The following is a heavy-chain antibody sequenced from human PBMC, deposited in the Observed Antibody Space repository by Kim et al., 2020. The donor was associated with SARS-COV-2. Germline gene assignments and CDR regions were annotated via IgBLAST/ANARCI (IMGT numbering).Heavy chain of an antibody. Sequence: GGSLRLSCAASGFTFSSYSMNWVRQAPGKGLEWVSSISSSSSYIYYADSVKGRFTISRDNAKNSLYLQMNSLRAEDTAVYYCARTSGYYDGSGYSFDYWGQGTLVTVSS. D-gene: IGHD3-22*01. V-gene: IGHV3-21*01. CDR3: ARTSGYYDGSGYSFDY. CDR1: GFTFSSYS. CDR2: ISSSSSYI. J-gene: IGHJ4*02.